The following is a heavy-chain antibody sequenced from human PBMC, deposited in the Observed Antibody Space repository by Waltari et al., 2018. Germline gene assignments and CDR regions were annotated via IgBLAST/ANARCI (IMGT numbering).Heavy chain of an antibody. V-gene: IGHV3-9*01. Sequence: EVQLVESGGGLVQPDKSLRLSCAASGFKFDDYAMHWVRLVPGRGLVWVSGIAWNGGRADYAEFAKGRFTISRDNAKNSLFLEMNSLRAEDTALYYCARAQFFSGSGSTYFDYWGQGTLVTVSS. J-gene: IGHJ4*02. CDR2: IAWNGGRA. CDR3: ARAQFFSGSGSTYFDY. D-gene: IGHD3-10*01. CDR1: GFKFDDYA.